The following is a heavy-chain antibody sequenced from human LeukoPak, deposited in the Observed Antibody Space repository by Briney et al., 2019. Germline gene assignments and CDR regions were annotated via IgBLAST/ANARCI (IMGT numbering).Heavy chain of an antibody. CDR1: GGTFSSYA. Sequence: GASVKVSCKASGGTFSSYAISWVRQAPGQGLEWMGEIIPIFGTANYAQKFQGRVTITTDESTSTAYMELSSLRSEDTAVYYCARVGLYSSSSGRFDYWGQGTLVTVSS. D-gene: IGHD6-6*01. CDR3: ARVGLYSSSSGRFDY. J-gene: IGHJ4*02. V-gene: IGHV1-69*05. CDR2: IIPIFGTA.